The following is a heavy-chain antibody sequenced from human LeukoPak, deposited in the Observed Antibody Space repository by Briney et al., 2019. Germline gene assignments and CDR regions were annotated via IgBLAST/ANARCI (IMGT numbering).Heavy chain of an antibody. CDR2: LNPNSGGT. Sequence: ASVKVSCKASGYTFTGYFIHWVRQAPGQGLEWMGWLNPNSGGTNYAQKFQGRVTMTRGTSINTAYMELSRLRSDDTAMYYCARDGSSWYNWFDPWGRGTLVTVSS. J-gene: IGHJ5*02. V-gene: IGHV1-2*02. CDR3: ARDGSSWYNWFDP. CDR1: GYTFTGYF. D-gene: IGHD6-13*01.